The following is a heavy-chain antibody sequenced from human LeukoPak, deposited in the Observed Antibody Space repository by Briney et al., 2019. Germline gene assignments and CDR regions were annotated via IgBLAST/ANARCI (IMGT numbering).Heavy chain of an antibody. V-gene: IGHV3-20*04. J-gene: IGHJ5*02. CDR1: GFTFFDYG. CDR2: INWNGGNT. Sequence: GGSLRLSCAASGFTFFDYGMSWVRHGPGKGLEWVSGINWNGGNTGYADSVKGRFTNFKDNAKNSLYLEMDSLRVEDTALYYCARTSDGNWFDPWGQGTLVTVSS. D-gene: IGHD1-26*01. CDR3: ARTSDGNWFDP.